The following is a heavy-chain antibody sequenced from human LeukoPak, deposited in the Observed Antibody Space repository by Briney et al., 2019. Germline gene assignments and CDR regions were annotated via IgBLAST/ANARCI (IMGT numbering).Heavy chain of an antibody. CDR2: IYYNGNT. CDR1: GGSIGTSSQY. V-gene: IGHV4-39*07. D-gene: IGHD6-6*01. Sequence: KPSETLSLTCTVSGGSIGTSSQYWGWIRQPPGKGLEWIASIYYNGNTYYNPSLKSRVAISVDTSKSQFSLTLSSVTAADTARYYCARLSIATRLAVDYWGQGTLVTVSS. CDR3: ARLSIATRLAVDY. J-gene: IGHJ4*02.